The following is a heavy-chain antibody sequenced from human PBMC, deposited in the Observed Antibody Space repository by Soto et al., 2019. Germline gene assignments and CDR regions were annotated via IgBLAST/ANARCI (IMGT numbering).Heavy chain of an antibody. J-gene: IGHJ4*02. D-gene: IGHD5-12*01. Sequence: ASVKVSCKASGYTFTTSGISWVRQAPGQGLEWMGWISVDNGNINYAQKFQGRVTMTRDTSTNTAYMELRSLRSDDTAVYYCARHGSSTDFDYWGKGALVTVSS. CDR3: ARHGSSTDFDY. CDR1: GYTFTTSG. V-gene: IGHV1-18*01. CDR2: ISVDNGNI.